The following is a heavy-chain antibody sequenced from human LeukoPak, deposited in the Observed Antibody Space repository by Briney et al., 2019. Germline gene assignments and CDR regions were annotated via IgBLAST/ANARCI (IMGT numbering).Heavy chain of an antibody. CDR1: GGSISSYF. CDR2: VYYSGST. J-gene: IGHJ4*02. CDR3: ARGGRYLDY. V-gene: IGHV4-59*01. Sequence: SETLSLTCTVSGGSISSYFWTWIRQPPGKGLEWIGYVYYSGSTNYNPSLKSRVTISVDTSKNEFSLKVSSVLAADTAVYYCARGGRYLDYWGQGTLVTVSS.